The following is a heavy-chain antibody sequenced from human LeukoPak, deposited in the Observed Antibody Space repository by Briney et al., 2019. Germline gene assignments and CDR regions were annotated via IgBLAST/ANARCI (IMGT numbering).Heavy chain of an antibody. V-gene: IGHV4-59*01. J-gene: IGHJ3*02. CDR3: ARDRYSSGWYFAFDI. CDR1: GGSISSYY. D-gene: IGHD6-19*01. CDR2: IYYSGST. Sequence: SETLSLTCTVSGGSISSYYWSWIRQPPGKGLEWIGYIYYSGSTNYNPSLKSRVTISVDTSKNQFSLKLSSVTAADTAVYYCARDRYSSGWYFAFDIWGQGTMVTVSS.